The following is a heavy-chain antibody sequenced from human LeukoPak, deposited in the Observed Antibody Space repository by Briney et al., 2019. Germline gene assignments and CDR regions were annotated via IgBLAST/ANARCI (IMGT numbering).Heavy chain of an antibody. V-gene: IGHV3-15*01. J-gene: IGHJ4*02. CDR2: IKSKSDGETT. Sequence: GGSLRLSCAVSGFNFSKAWMSWVRQSPGKGLEWVGRIKSKSDGETTNHAAPVKGRFIISRDDSRNMLYLQMNSLRIEDTGLYYCTTGTYDSSGPRDYWGQGTLVTVSS. D-gene: IGHD3-22*01. CDR3: TTGTYDSSGPRDY. CDR1: GFNFSKAW.